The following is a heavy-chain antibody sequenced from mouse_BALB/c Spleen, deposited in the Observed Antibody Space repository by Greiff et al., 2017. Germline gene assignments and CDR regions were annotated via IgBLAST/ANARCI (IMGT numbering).Heavy chain of an antibody. CDR2: IYPGNGDT. V-gene: IGHV1-12*01. CDR3: ARLRYGNLDY. CDR1: GYTFTSYN. D-gene: IGHD2-10*02. Sequence: QPGAELVKPGASVKMSCKASGYTFTSYNMHWVKQTPGQGLEWIGAIYPGNGDTSYNQKFKGKATLTADKSSSTAYMQLSSLTSEDSAVYYCARLRYGNLDYWGQGTTLTVSS. J-gene: IGHJ2*01.